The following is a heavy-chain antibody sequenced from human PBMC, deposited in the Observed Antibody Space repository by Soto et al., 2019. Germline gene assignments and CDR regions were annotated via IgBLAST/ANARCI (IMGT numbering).Heavy chain of an antibody. CDR2: IYARGST. Sequence: QVQLQESGPGLVKPSETLSLTCTVSGGLISNYYWSWIRQPAGKGLEWIGRIYARGSTNYSPSLSSRVTMSEDTSKNQLSLKLSSVTAADTAVYYCARDSALNLEWFWFDPWGQGILVTVSS. CDR3: ARDSALNLEWFWFDP. J-gene: IGHJ5*02. V-gene: IGHV4-4*07. CDR1: GGLISNYY. D-gene: IGHD3-3*01.